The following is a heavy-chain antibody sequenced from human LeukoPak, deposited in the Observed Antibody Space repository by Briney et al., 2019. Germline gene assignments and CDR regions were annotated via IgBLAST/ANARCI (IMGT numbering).Heavy chain of an antibody. Sequence: SETLSLTCTVSGGSISSSSYYWGWIRQSPGKGLEWIGNLYYSGRTYYNPSLKSRVTISVDTSKNQFSLKLSSVTAADTAVYYCARRNVDTSLAQLDYWGQGTLVTVSS. CDR3: ARRNVDTSLAQLDY. CDR1: GGSISSSSYY. CDR2: LYYSGRT. J-gene: IGHJ4*02. D-gene: IGHD5-18*01. V-gene: IGHV4-39*01.